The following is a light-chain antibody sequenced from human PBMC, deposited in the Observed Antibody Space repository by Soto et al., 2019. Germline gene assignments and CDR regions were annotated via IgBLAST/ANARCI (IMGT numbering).Light chain of an antibody. CDR2: GAS. CDR3: QHYGNSPT. J-gene: IGKJ1*01. V-gene: IGKV3-20*01. Sequence: EIVLTQSPGTLSLSPGDGATLSCRASQSVSSVYLAWYQQKPGQAPRLLIYGASRRATGIPDRFSGSGSGTDFTLSISRLEPEDFAVYWCQHYGNSPTFGQGTKVQIQ. CDR1: QSVSSVY.